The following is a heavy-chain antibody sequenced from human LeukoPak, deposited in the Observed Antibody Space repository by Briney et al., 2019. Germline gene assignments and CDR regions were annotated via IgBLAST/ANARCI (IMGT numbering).Heavy chain of an antibody. CDR2: INHSGST. Sequence: SETLSLTCAVYGGSFSGYYWSWIRQPPGKGLEWIGEINHSGSTNYNPSLKSRVTISVDTSKNQFSLKMSSMTAADTAVYYCASLKSGYQLPGDYWGQGTLVTVSS. D-gene: IGHD2-2*01. CDR1: GGSFSGYY. J-gene: IGHJ4*02. CDR3: ASLKSGYQLPGDY. V-gene: IGHV4-34*01.